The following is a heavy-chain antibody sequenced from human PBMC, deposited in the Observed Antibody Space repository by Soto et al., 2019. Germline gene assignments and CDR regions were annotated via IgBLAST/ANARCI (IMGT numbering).Heavy chain of an antibody. V-gene: IGHV3-33*01. D-gene: IGHD2-21*01. Sequence: QVQLVESGGGVVQPGRSLRLSCAASGFTFSSYGMHWVRQAPGKGLEWVALIWFDGSNQDYVDSVKGRFIISRDNSKKTVDLQMRSLRDEDTAVYYCARDNDGHNSHLDYWGQGTLVTVSS. CDR1: GFTFSSYG. J-gene: IGHJ4*02. CDR3: ARDNDGHNSHLDY. CDR2: IWFDGSNQ.